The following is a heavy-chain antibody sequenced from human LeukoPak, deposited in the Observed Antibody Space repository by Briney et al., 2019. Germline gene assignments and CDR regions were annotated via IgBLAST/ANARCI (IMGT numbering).Heavy chain of an antibody. V-gene: IGHV3-23*01. Sequence: GGSLRLSCAASGFTFSSFAMTWVRQAPGKGLEWVSAIVGGGDPTHYADSVRGRFTISRDNAKNSLFLLMNSLRDEDTAVYFCARYFASWGQGTLVTVSS. CDR3: ARYFAS. J-gene: IGHJ4*02. CDR1: GFTFSSFA. CDR2: IVGGGDPT.